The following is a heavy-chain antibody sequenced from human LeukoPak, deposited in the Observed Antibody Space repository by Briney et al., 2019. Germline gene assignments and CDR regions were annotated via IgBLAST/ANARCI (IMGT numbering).Heavy chain of an antibody. D-gene: IGHD6-13*01. J-gene: IGHJ6*03. Sequence: GESLKISCETSGYSFTSYWIGWVRQMPGKGLEWMGIIFPGDSDTRYSPSFQGQVTISADRSISTAYLQWSSLKASDTAMYYCARRAAAGTFYYYYYMDVWGKGTTVTVSS. CDR1: GYSFTSYW. V-gene: IGHV5-51*01. CDR3: ARRAAAGTFYYYYYMDV. CDR2: IFPGDSDT.